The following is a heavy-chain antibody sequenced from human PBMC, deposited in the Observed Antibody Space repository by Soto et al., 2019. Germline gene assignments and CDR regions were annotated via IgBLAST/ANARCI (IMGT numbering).Heavy chain of an antibody. Sequence: SETLSLTCTVSGGSISSSSYYWGWIRQPPGKGLEWIGSIYYSGSTYYNPSLKSRVTISVDTSKNQFSLKLSSVTAADTAVYYCASSDCSSTSCYADAIDYWGQGTLVTVSS. CDR2: IYYSGST. V-gene: IGHV4-39*01. CDR1: GGSISSSSYY. CDR3: ASSDCSSTSCYADAIDY. J-gene: IGHJ4*02. D-gene: IGHD2-2*01.